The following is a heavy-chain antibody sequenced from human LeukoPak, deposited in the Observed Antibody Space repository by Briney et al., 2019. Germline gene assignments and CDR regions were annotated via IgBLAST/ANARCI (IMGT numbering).Heavy chain of an antibody. CDR2: IIPIFGTA. D-gene: IGHD4-17*01. CDR3: ARGSGDLYGDYAFDI. CDR1: GGTFSSYA. V-gene: IGHV1-69*05. J-gene: IGHJ3*02. Sequence: SVKVSCKAPGGTFSSYAISWVRQAPGQGLEWMGRIIPIFGTANYAQKFQGRVTITTDEYTSTAYMELSSLRSEDTAVYYCARGSGDLYGDYAFDIWGQGTMVTVSS.